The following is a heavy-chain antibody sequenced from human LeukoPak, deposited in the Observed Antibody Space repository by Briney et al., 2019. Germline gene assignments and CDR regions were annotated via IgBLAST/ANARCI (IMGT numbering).Heavy chain of an antibody. Sequence: PGGSLGLSCAASGFTFSDSGMHWVRQAPGKGLEWVAIISFDGSRRFYADSVRGRFTVSRDNSKNTLFLQMDSLSADDTGVYYCAKEGTDYGDYPYFFDYWGQGTLVTVSS. D-gene: IGHD4-17*01. V-gene: IGHV3-30*18. CDR3: AKEGTDYGDYPYFFDY. CDR2: ISFDGSRR. J-gene: IGHJ4*02. CDR1: GFTFSDSG.